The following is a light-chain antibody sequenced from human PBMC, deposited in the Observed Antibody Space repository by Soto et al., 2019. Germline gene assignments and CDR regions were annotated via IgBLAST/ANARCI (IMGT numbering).Light chain of an antibody. Sequence: QSVLTQPPSVSGAPVQRVTISCTGRSSNIGAGYDVHWYQQLPGTAPKLLIYGNSNRPSGVPDRFSGSKSGPSASLAITGLQAEDEADYYCQSYDTSHVVFGGGTKLTVL. V-gene: IGLV1-40*01. CDR1: SSNIGAGYD. CDR2: GNS. CDR3: QSYDTSHVV. J-gene: IGLJ2*01.